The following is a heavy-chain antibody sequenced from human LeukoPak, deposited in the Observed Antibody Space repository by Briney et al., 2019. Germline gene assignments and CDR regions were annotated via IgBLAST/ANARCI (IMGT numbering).Heavy chain of an antibody. D-gene: IGHD6-19*01. J-gene: IGHJ4*02. Sequence: PSETLSLTCAVYGGSFSGYYWSWIRQPPGKGLEWIGEINHSGSTNYNPSLKSRVTISVDTSKNQFSLKLSSVTAADTAVYYCARGRRHIAVAGTRYFDYWGQGTLVTVSS. CDR2: INHSGST. CDR3: ARGRRHIAVAGTRYFDY. V-gene: IGHV4-34*01. CDR1: GGSFSGYY.